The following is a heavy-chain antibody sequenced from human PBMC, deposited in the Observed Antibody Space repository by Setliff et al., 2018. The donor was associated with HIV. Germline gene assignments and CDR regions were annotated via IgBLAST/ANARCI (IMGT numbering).Heavy chain of an antibody. Sequence: SETLSLTCTVSGDSFSSNTNHWGWIRQPPGKGLEWIGNIFHSGTTYYNPSLKSRVTIAIDTSKNQFSLKLTTLTAAATAVYFCARSGARATSTWSPFDYWGHGNQVTVSS. J-gene: IGHJ4*01. CDR1: GDSFSSNTNH. D-gene: IGHD6-19*01. V-gene: IGHV4-39*07. CDR2: IFHSGTT. CDR3: ARSGARATSTWSPFDY.